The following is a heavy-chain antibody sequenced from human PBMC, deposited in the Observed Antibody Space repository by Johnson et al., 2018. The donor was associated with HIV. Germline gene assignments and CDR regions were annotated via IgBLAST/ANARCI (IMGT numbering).Heavy chain of an antibody. CDR3: TTDPWWNGYHAFDV. V-gene: IGHV3-15*01. Sequence: VQLVESGGGLVQPGGSHRLSCAASGFTFSNAWMSWVRQAPGKGLEWVGRIKSKTDGETTDYAAPVKGRFTTSRDDSKNTLYLQMNSLKTEDTAMYYCTTDPWWNGYHAFDVWGQGTMVTVSS. D-gene: IGHD1-1*01. J-gene: IGHJ3*01. CDR2: IKSKTDGETT. CDR1: GFTFSNAW.